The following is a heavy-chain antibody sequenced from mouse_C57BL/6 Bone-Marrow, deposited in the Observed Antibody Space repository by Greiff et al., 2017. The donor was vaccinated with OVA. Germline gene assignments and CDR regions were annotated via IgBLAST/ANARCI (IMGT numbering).Heavy chain of an antibody. CDR2: ISNLAYSI. CDR3: ARVNYYGTIDY. CDR1: GFTFSDYG. Sequence: VMLVESGGGLVQPGGSLKLSCAASGFTFSDYGMAWVRQAPRKGPEWVAFISNLAYSIYYADTVTGRFTISRENAKNTLYLEMSSLRSEDTAMYYCARVNYYGTIDYWGQGTTLTVSS. D-gene: IGHD1-1*01. J-gene: IGHJ2*01. V-gene: IGHV5-15*01.